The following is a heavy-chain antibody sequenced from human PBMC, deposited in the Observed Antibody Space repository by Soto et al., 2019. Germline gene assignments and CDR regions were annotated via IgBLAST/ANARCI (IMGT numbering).Heavy chain of an antibody. Sequence: SETLSLTCTVSGGSISSYYWSWIRQPAGKGLEWIGRIYTSGSTNYNPSLTSRVTMSVDTSKNQFSLKLSSVTAADTAVYYCARDQDSLGIAAADGGMDVWGQGTTVTVSS. CDR2: IYTSGST. CDR1: GGSISSYY. CDR3: ARDQDSLGIAAADGGMDV. J-gene: IGHJ6*02. D-gene: IGHD6-13*01. V-gene: IGHV4-4*07.